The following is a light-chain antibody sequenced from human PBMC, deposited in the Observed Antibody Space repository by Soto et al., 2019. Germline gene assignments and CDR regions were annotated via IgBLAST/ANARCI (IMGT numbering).Light chain of an antibody. CDR1: QTINNN. Sequence: IVMTQSPATLSVSPGERATLSCRASQTINNNLAWYQQKPGQAPRLLIYGASTRATGIPARISGSGSGTEFTLTISSLQSEDFAVYYCQQYNNWPPVTFGQGTKVEIK. CDR2: GAS. J-gene: IGKJ1*01. CDR3: QQYNNWPPVT. V-gene: IGKV3-15*01.